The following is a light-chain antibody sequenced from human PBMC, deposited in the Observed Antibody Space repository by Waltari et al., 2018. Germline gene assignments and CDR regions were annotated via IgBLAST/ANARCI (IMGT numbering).Light chain of an antibody. J-gene: IGKJ4*01. CDR1: QRVGTY. CDR3: QQRRNWPLT. V-gene: IGKV3-11*01. CDR2: DPS. Sequence: EIVLTQSPAILSFSPGERATLSCRASQRVGTYLAWYQQRPGQSPRLLIYDPSYRATGIPAWLSGSGSETDFTLTISSLQPEDFAVYYCQQRRNWPLTFGGGTRVQI.